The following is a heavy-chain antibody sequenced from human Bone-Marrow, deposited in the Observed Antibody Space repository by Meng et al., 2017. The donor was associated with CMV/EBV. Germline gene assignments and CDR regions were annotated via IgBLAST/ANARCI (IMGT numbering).Heavy chain of an antibody. J-gene: IGHJ4*02. D-gene: IGHD6-19*01. Sequence: QGQLQQWVAGLLKPSSTLALTCAGYGGYFSGSYWSWIRQPTGKGLEWIGEINHSGSNNYTPSLKSRVTISVDTSKNQFSLKLSSVTAADTAVYYCARAQAVAGRFCVYWGQGTLVTVSS. V-gene: IGHV4-34*01. CDR2: INHSGSN. CDR1: GGYFSGSY. CDR3: ARAQAVAGRFCVY.